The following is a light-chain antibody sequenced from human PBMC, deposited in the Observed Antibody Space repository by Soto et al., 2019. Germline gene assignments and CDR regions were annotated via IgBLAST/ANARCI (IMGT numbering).Light chain of an antibody. CDR1: KSVSNNY. CDR2: GVY. V-gene: IGKV3-11*01. J-gene: IGKJ5*01. Sequence: XIVFTQSXFXLSXFXXXIPGLSXXARKSVSNNYLAWSQQKPGPAPRLLIYGVYTRATGIPARLSGSGSGTDFTLTISSLEPEDFAVYYCQQRSNWPPITFGQGTRLEIK. CDR3: QQRSNWPPIT.